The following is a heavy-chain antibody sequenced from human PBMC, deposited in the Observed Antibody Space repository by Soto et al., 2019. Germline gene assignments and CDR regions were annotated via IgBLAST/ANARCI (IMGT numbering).Heavy chain of an antibody. CDR2: IIPIFGTA. J-gene: IGHJ6*02. V-gene: IGHV1-69*06. CDR3: ARVERFGEFNYYYSGMDV. Sequence: ASVKVSCKASGGTFSSYAISWVRQAPGQGLEWMGGIIPIFGTANYAQKFQGRVTITADKSTSTAYMELSSLRSEDTAVYYCARVERFGEFNYYYSGMDVWGQGTTVTVSS. CDR1: GGTFSSYA. D-gene: IGHD3-10*01.